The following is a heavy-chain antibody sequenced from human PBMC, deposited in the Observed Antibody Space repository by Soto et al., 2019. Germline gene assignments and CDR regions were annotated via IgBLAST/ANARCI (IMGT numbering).Heavy chain of an antibody. CDR2: IIPILGIA. D-gene: IGHD3-9*01. CDR3: ARALDDILTGAFNYYYMDV. CDR1: GGTFSSYT. Sequence: ASVKVSCKASGGTFSSYTISWVRQAPGQGLEWMGRIIPILGIANYAQKFQGRVTITADKSTSTAYMELSSLRSEDTAVYYCARALDDILTGAFNYYYMDVWGKGTTVTVSS. J-gene: IGHJ6*03. V-gene: IGHV1-69*02.